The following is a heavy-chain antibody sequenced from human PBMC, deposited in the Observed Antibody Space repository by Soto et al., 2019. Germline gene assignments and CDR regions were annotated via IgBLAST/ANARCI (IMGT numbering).Heavy chain of an antibody. CDR1: GDSISSSNW. J-gene: IGHJ6*02. CDR3: ARHSASGLYYYFGMDV. D-gene: IGHD2-21*01. V-gene: IGHV4-4*02. Sequence: SETLSLTCAVSGDSISSSNWWTWVRQPPGKELEWIGDIYHTGITNYNPSLKSRVTILVDKSKNQFSLKLTSVTAADTAVYYCARHSASGLYYYFGMDVWGQGTTVTVSS. CDR2: IYHTGIT.